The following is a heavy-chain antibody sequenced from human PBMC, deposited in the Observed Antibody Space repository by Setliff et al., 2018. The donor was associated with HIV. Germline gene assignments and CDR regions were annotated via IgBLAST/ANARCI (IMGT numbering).Heavy chain of an antibody. CDR3: ARAFYHHRRDHYYIDV. Sequence: PSETLSLTCTAYGGPFIGYYWTWIRQSPEKGLEWIGEIHHSGRTKCSPSLESRVTMSVDTSKNQFSLELNSVTAADTAVYYCARAFYHHRRDHYYIDVWGKGTTVTVSS. CDR2: IHHSGRT. V-gene: IGHV4-34*01. J-gene: IGHJ6*03. CDR1: GGPFIGYY. D-gene: IGHD2-2*01.